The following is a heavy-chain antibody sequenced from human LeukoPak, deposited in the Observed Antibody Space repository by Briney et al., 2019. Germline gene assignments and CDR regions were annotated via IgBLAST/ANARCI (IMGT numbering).Heavy chain of an antibody. J-gene: IGHJ4*02. CDR3: ARRECTNSVCYFDY. Sequence: GGSLKISCKGYGYKFSNYWIGWVRQMPGKGLEWMGIIYPDDSDTRNSPSFQGQVTLSADQSISTAYLQWSSLRASDTAMYYCARRECTNSVCYFDYWGQGTLVTVSS. CDR2: IYPDDSDT. CDR1: GYKFSNYW. D-gene: IGHD2-8*01. V-gene: IGHV5-51*01.